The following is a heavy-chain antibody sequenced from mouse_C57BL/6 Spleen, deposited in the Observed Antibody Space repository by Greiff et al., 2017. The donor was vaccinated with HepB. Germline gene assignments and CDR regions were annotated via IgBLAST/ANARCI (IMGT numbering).Heavy chain of an antibody. CDR1: GFTFSSYA. CDR3: ARDGIYYDYKFAY. CDR2: ISDGGSYT. Sequence: EVQLQESGGGLVKPGGSLKLSCAASGFTFSSYAMSWVRQTPEKRLEWVATISDGGSYTYYPDNVKGRFTISRDNAKNNLYLQMSHLKSEDTAMYYCARDGIYYDYKFAYWGQGTLVTVSA. J-gene: IGHJ3*01. V-gene: IGHV5-4*01. D-gene: IGHD2-4*01.